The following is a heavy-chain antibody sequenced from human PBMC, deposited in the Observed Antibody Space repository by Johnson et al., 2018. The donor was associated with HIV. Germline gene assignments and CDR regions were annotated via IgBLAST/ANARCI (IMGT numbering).Heavy chain of an antibody. Sequence: VQLVESGGGSVQPGGSLRLSCAASGFSISSYWMHWVRQGPGKGLVWVSRINGDGSGITYADSVKGRFTISRDNAKNTLYLQLNSLRAEDTAVYYCARARVGYSFAGWGTDAFDIWGQGTMVTVSS. D-gene: IGHD5-18*01. CDR3: ARARVGYSFAGWGTDAFDI. V-gene: IGHV3-74*02. J-gene: IGHJ3*02. CDR2: INGDGSGI. CDR1: GFSISSYW.